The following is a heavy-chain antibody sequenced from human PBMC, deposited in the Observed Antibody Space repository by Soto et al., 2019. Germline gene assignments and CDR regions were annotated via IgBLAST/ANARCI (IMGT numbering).Heavy chain of an antibody. D-gene: IGHD3-16*01. CDR1: GYIFTNYG. J-gene: IGHJ1*01. CDR2: ISAYNGYP. Sequence: QIHLVQSGAEVRKPGASVNVSCKTSGYIFTNYGVSWVRQAPGEGLEVVGWISAYNGYPKYGQRFQGRVTLSTDTSTTTGYMELRNLRFDDTGVYYCARWSSGALYEHWGQGTLLTVSS. V-gene: IGHV1-18*04. CDR3: ARWSSGALYEH.